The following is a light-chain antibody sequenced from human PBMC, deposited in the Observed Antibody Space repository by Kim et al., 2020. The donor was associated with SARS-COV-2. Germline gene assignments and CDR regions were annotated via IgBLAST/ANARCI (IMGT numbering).Light chain of an antibody. J-gene: IGLJ3*02. V-gene: IGLV3-19*01. CDR1: SLRSYY. CDR3: NSRDSSGNHLV. Sequence: ALGKTVRITYKGDSLRSYYASWYQQKPGQAPVLVIYGKNNRPSGIPDRFSGSSSGNTASLTITGAQAEDEADYYCNSRDSSGNHLVFGGGTKLTVL. CDR2: GKN.